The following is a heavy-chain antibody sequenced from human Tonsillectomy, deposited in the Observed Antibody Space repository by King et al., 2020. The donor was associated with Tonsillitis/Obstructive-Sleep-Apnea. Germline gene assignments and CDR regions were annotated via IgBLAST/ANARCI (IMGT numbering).Heavy chain of an antibody. CDR3: ARVFLGYTQKDHYYYMDV. Sequence: VQLVESGGGLIQPGGSLRLSCAASGFTVSSKYMSWVRQAPGKGLEWVSVIYSGGSTYYADSVKGRFTISRDNSKNTLYLQMNSLRAEDTAVYYCARVFLGYTQKDHYYYMDVWGKGTTVTVSS. CDR1: GFTVSSKY. J-gene: IGHJ6*03. D-gene: IGHD3-3*01. CDR2: IYSGGST. V-gene: IGHV3-53*01.